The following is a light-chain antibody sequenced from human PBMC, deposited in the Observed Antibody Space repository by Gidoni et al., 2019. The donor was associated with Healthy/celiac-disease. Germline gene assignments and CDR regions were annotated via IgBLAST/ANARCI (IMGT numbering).Light chain of an antibody. CDR2: DAS. V-gene: IGKV3-11*01. J-gene: IGKJ5*01. CDR1: QSVSSY. Sequence: EIVLTQSPATLSLSPGERATLSCRASQSVSSYLAWYQQKPGQAPRLLIYDASNRATGIPARFSGSGSGTDFTLTISSLEPEDFAVYYCQQRSIWPPITFXQXTRLEIK. CDR3: QQRSIWPPIT.